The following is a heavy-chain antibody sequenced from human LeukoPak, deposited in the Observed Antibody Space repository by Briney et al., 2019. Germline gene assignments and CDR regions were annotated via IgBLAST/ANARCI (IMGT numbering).Heavy chain of an antibody. CDR2: IWYDGSNK. CDR1: GFTFSSYA. V-gene: IGHV3-33*08. Sequence: GESLRLSCAASGFTFSSYAMSWVRQAPGKGLEWVAVIWYDGSNKYYADSVKGRFTISRDNSKNTLYLQMNSLRAEDTAVYYCARENDVVTDAFDIWGQGTMVTVSS. CDR3: ARENDVVTDAFDI. J-gene: IGHJ3*02. D-gene: IGHD3-22*01.